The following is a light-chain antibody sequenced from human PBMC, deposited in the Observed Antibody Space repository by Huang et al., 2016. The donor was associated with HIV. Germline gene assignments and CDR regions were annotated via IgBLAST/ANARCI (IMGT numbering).Light chain of an antibody. CDR1: QSVLYISNNRNY. CDR3: QQYYSTPQT. Sequence: DIVMTQSPDSLAVSLGAGATINCKSSQSVLYISNNRNYLAWYQQKPGQPPKLLIYWASTRESGVPDRFSGSGSGTDFTLTISSLQAEDVAVYYCQQYYSTPQTFGQGTKLEIK. CDR2: WAS. J-gene: IGKJ2*01. V-gene: IGKV4-1*01.